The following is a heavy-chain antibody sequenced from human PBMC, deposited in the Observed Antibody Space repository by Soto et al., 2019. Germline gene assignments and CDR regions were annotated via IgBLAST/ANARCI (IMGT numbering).Heavy chain of an antibody. D-gene: IGHD2-15*01. CDR1: GFTFSSYA. J-gene: IGHJ6*02. V-gene: IGHV3-30-3*01. Sequence: GVSLRLSCAASGFTFSSYAMHWVRQAPGKGLEWVAVISYDGSNKYYADSVKGRFTISRDNSKNTLYLQMNSLRAEDTAVYYCARDRIGEYCSGGSCSDSYYSYYGMDVWGQGTTVTVSS. CDR2: ISYDGSNK. CDR3: ARDRIGEYCSGGSCSDSYYSYYGMDV.